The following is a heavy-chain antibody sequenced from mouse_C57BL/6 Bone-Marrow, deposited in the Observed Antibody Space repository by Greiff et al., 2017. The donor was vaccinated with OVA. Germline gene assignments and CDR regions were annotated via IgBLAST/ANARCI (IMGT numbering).Heavy chain of an antibody. CDR3: ARENYGYDYWYFDV. CDR1: GYAFTNYL. CDR2: INPGSGGT. D-gene: IGHD2-2*01. Sequence: QVQLKQSGAELVRPGTSVKVSCKASGYAFTNYLIEWVKQRPGQGLEWIGVINPGSGGTNYNEKFKGQATLTADKSSSTAYMQLSSLTSEDSAVYFCARENYGYDYWYFDVWGTGTTVTVSS. V-gene: IGHV1-54*01. J-gene: IGHJ1*03.